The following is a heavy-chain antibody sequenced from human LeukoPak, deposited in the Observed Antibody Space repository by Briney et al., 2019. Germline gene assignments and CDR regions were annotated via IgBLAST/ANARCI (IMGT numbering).Heavy chain of an antibody. Sequence: GASVKVSCKASGYTFTSYGISWVRQAPGQGLEWMGWISAYNGNTNYAQKLQGRVTMTTDTSTSTAYMELRSLRSDDTAVYYCARIRDDSSGYYYFGVGQVEYYFDYWGQGTLVTVSS. V-gene: IGHV1-18*01. D-gene: IGHD3-22*01. CDR2: ISAYNGNT. J-gene: IGHJ4*02. CDR1: GYTFTSYG. CDR3: ARIRDDSSGYYYFGVGQVEYYFDY.